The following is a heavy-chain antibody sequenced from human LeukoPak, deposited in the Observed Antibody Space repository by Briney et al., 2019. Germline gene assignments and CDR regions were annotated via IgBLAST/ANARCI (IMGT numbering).Heavy chain of an antibody. Sequence: GGSLRLSCTASGFTFSSYAMHWVRQAPGKGLEWVAVISYDGSNKYYADSVKGRFTISRDNSKNTLYLQMNSLRAVDTAVYYCARDRIQLWQTLDYWGQGTLVTVSS. CDR3: ARDRIQLWQTLDY. CDR1: GFTFSSYA. V-gene: IGHV3-30*04. CDR2: ISYDGSNK. J-gene: IGHJ4*02. D-gene: IGHD5-18*01.